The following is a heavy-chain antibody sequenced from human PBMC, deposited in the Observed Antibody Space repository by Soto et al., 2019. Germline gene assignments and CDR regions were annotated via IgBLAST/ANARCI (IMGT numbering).Heavy chain of an antibody. CDR3: ARRPDATIKDISYYYALDV. Sequence: GGSLRLSCAASGFTISPYNMIWVRQAPGKGLQWVSYISSSSNTLYYGDSVRGRFTISRDNAKNSLYLQMNSLRDEDTAVYYCARRPDATIKDISYYYALDVWGQGTTVTVSS. V-gene: IGHV3-48*02. J-gene: IGHJ6*02. D-gene: IGHD2-2*01. CDR2: ISSSSNTL. CDR1: GFTISPYN.